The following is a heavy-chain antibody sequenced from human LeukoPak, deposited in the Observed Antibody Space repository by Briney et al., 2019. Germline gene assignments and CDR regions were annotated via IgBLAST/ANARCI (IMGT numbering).Heavy chain of an antibody. CDR2: IKQDGSEK. J-gene: IGHJ4*02. CDR1: GFPFSSYW. D-gene: IGHD6-19*01. CDR3: ARDQWLESFDY. Sequence: GSLRLSCVASGFPFSSYWMSWVRQAPGKGLEWVANIKQDGSEKQYVDSVKGRFTISRDNAKNSLYLQMNSLRAEDTAVYYCARDQWLESFDYWGQGTLVTVSS. V-gene: IGHV3-7*03.